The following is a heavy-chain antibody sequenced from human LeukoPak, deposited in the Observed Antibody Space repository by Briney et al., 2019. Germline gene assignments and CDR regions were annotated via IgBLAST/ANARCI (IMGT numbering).Heavy chain of an antibody. CDR2: ISPSGGYS. CDR3: ASDDYDNSAYSY. D-gene: IGHD3-22*01. CDR1: GHTFTSSY. J-gene: IGHJ4*02. V-gene: IGHV1-46*01. Sequence: ASVKVSCKASGHTFTSSYVHWVRQAPGQGLEWMGIISPSGGYSNYAQKFQDRVTMTRDTSTSTVYMELRSLTSEDTAVYYCASDDYDNSAYSYWGQGTLVTVSS.